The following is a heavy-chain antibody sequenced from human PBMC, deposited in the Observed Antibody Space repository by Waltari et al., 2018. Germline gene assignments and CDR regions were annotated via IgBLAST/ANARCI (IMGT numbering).Heavy chain of an antibody. CDR2: ISSSSSYI. CDR3: ARDLLSGYSYGYPIDY. J-gene: IGHJ4*02. D-gene: IGHD5-18*01. V-gene: IGHV3-21*01. Sequence: EVQLVESGGGLVKPGGSLRLSCAASGFTFSSYSMHWVRQAPGKGLEWVSSISSSSSYIYYADSVKGRFTISRDNAKNSLYLQMNSLRAEDTAVYYCARDLLSGYSYGYPIDYWGQGTLVTVSS. CDR1: GFTFSSYS.